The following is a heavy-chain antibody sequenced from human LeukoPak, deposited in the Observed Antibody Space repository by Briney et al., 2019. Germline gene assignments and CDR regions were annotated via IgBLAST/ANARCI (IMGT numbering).Heavy chain of an antibody. J-gene: IGHJ4*02. CDR1: GFTFSSYA. Sequence: GGSLRLSCAASGFTFSSYAMSWVRQAPGKGLEWVSAISGSGGSTYYADSVKGRFTISRDNAKNSLYLQMNSLRAEDTAVYYCASASTRYSGYDLPPHYFDYWGQGTLVTVSS. CDR3: ASASTRYSGYDLPPHYFDY. D-gene: IGHD5-12*01. CDR2: ISGSGGST. V-gene: IGHV3-23*01.